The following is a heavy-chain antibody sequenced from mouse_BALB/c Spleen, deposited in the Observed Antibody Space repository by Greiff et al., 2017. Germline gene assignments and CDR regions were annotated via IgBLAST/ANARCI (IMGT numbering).Heavy chain of an antibody. Sequence: EVKLVESGGGLVKPGGSLKLSCAASGFTFSSYTMSWVRQTPEKRLEWVATISSGGSYTYYPDSVKGRITISRDNAENTLYLQKNSLKSEDTTVYYCTRDDDYYLDYWGQGTTLTVSS. V-gene: IGHV5-6-4*01. J-gene: IGHJ2*01. CDR2: ISSGGSYT. CDR3: TRDDDYYLDY. D-gene: IGHD2-12*01. CDR1: GFTFSSYT.